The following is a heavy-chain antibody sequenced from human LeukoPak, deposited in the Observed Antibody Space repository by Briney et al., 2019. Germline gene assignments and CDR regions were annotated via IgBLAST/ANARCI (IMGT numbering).Heavy chain of an antibody. Sequence: GASVKVSCKASGHTVTRYGISWVRQAPGHGLEWRGWISSYNGNTKYAQTLQGRVTMTTDTATSTAYMELRSLRSDDTAVYYCARDKVEDCSSTSCQYYYYYYYMDVWGKGTTVTISS. CDR1: GHTVTRYG. V-gene: IGHV1-18*01. J-gene: IGHJ6*03. CDR3: ARDKVEDCSSTSCQYYYYYYYMDV. D-gene: IGHD2-2*01. CDR2: ISSYNGNT.